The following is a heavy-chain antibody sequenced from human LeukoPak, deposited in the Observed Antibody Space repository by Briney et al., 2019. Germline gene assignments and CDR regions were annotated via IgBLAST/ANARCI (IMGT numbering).Heavy chain of an antibody. CDR3: ARVTTRDQRAFDI. V-gene: IGHV4-59*01. CDR2: IYYSGST. D-gene: IGHD1-1*01. J-gene: IGHJ3*02. Sequence: SETLSLTCTVSGGSISSYYWSWIRQPPGKGLEWIGYIYYSGSTNYNPSLKSRVTISVDTSKNQFSLKLSSVTAADTAVYYCARVTTRDQRAFDIWGQGTMVTVSS. CDR1: GGSISSYY.